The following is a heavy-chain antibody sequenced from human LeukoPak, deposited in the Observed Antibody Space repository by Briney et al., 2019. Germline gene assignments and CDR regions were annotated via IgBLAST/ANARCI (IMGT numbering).Heavy chain of an antibody. CDR2: ISSSSSHI. CDR3: ANTILTGAL. J-gene: IGHJ4*02. V-gene: IGHV3-21*01. D-gene: IGHD2-2*02. Sequence: GGSLRLSCAVSGFTLGRFCMELVRQASGKGLEWVSSISSSSSHIYYADSVKGRFTISRDNAKNSLYLQMNSLRAEDTAVYYCANTILTGALWGQGTLVTVSS. CDR1: GFTLGRFC.